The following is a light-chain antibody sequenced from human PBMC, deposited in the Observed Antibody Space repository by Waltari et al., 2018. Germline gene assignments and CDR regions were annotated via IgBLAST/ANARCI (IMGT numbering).Light chain of an antibody. CDR2: GAS. J-gene: IGKJ1*01. V-gene: IGKV3-20*01. Sequence: EIVLTQSPGTLSLSPGERATLSCRASQSVIRTLAWYQQKPGQAPKLLIYGASIRATGIPDRFTGSGYGTDFSLTISSLEPEDFAIYFCQHYVRLPATFGQGTKVEIK. CDR3: QHYVRLPAT. CDR1: QSVIRT.